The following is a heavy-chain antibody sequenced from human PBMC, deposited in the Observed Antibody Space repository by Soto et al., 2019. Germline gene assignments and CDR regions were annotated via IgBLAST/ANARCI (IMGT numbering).Heavy chain of an antibody. D-gene: IGHD4-17*01. CDR1: GYTFTSYG. Sequence: QVQLVQSGAEVKKPGASVKVSCKASGYTFTSYGISWVRQAPGQGLEWMGWISAYNGNTNYAQKLDGSVTMTPDTSTSTASMELRSLSSDDTAVYYCARDPGGEPFDYWGQGTLVTVSS. J-gene: IGHJ4*02. V-gene: IGHV1-18*01. CDR3: ARDPGGEPFDY. CDR2: ISAYNGNT.